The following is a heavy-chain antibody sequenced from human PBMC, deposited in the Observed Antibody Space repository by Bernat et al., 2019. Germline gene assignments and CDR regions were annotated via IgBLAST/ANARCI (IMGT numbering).Heavy chain of an antibody. CDR3: SRAALRYQLTSYYYFGMDV. J-gene: IGHJ6*02. D-gene: IGHD2-2*01. Sequence: EVQLVESGGDLVQPGRSLRLSCTGSGFTFGNSAMSWFRQAPGKGLEWVGFIRGKAYGGTTEYAASVKGRFTISRDDSKSIAYLQMNSLETEDTAVYYCSRAALRYQLTSYYYFGMDVWGQGTTVTVSS. CDR1: GFTFGNSA. V-gene: IGHV3-49*03. CDR2: IRGKAYGGTT.